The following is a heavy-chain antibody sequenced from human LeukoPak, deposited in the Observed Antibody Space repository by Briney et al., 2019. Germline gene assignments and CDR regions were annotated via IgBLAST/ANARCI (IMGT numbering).Heavy chain of an antibody. CDR3: ARHFVTYPHYFDY. J-gene: IGHJ4*02. Sequence: PSETLSLTCTVSGGSISSYYWSWIRQPAGKGLEWIGRIYIRGSTNYNPSLKSRVTMSLDTSKNQFSLRLSSVTAADTAVYYCARHFVTYPHYFDYWGQGTLVTVSS. V-gene: IGHV4-4*07. CDR1: GGSISSYY. CDR2: IYIRGST. D-gene: IGHD2-21*01.